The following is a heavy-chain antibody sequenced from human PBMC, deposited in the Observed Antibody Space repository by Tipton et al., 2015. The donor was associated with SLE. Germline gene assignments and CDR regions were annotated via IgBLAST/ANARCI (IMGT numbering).Heavy chain of an antibody. CDR3: ARDFTIFGVAYYFYGMDV. Sequence: QLVQSGGGLVKPGGSLRLSCAASGFMFSSYNMNWVRQAPGKGLEWVSSISSSSSYIYYADSVKGRFTISRDNAKNSLYLQMNSLRAEDTAVYYCARDFTIFGVAYYFYGMDVWGQGTTVTVSS. CDR2: ISSSSSYI. V-gene: IGHV3-21*01. CDR1: GFMFSSYN. D-gene: IGHD3-3*01. J-gene: IGHJ6*02.